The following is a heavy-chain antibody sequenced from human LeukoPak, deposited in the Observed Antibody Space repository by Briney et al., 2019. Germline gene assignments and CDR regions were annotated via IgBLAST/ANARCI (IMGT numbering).Heavy chain of an antibody. J-gene: IGHJ3*02. V-gene: IGHV4-30-2*01. CDR2: IYHSGST. D-gene: IGHD3-16*02. CDR1: GGSISSGGYY. CDR3: ARDLSLEAFDI. Sequence: SQTLSLTCTVSGGSISSGGYYWSWIRQPPGKGLEWIGYIYHSGSTYYNPSLKSRVTISVDRSKNQFSLKLSSVTAADTAVYYCARDLSLEAFDIWGQGTMVTVSS.